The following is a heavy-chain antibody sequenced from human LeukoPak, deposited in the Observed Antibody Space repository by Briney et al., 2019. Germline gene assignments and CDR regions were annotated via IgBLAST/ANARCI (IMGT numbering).Heavy chain of an antibody. CDR2: INPNSGGT. CDR3: ARSLSTYFDS. D-gene: IGHD3-16*02. CDR1: GYTFTNYY. J-gene: IGHJ4*02. V-gene: IGHV1-2*02. Sequence: ASVKVSCKASGYTFTNYYMHWVRQAPGQGLEYMGWINPNSGGTNYAHNFQGRVTMTRDTSINTAYMEVSRLRSDDTAVYYCARSLSTYFDSWGQGTLVTVSS.